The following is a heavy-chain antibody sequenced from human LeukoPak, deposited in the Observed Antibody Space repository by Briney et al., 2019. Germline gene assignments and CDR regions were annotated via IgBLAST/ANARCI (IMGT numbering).Heavy chain of an antibody. V-gene: IGHV3-53*01. Sequence: PGGSLRLSCAASGFTVSSNYMSWVRQAPGKGLGWVSIIYSGGSTFYADSVKGRFTISRDNSKNTLYLQMNSLRAEDTAVYYCAREGYYDSSGPGWGQGTLVTVSS. D-gene: IGHD3-22*01. CDR2: IYSGGST. CDR1: GFTVSSNY. CDR3: AREGYYDSSGPG. J-gene: IGHJ4*02.